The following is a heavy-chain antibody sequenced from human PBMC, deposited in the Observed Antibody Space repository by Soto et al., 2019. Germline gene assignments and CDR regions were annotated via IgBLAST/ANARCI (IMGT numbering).Heavy chain of an antibody. CDR2: TYPGDSDT. V-gene: IGHV5-51*01. CDR1: GYSFTSYW. Sequence: GESLKISCKGSGYSFTSYWIGWVRQMPGKGLEWMGITYPGDSDTRYSPSFQGQVTISADKSISTAYLQWSSLKASDTAMYYCARQSGYDSHLYYYYGMDVWGQGTTVTV. CDR3: ARQSGYDSHLYYYYGMDV. J-gene: IGHJ6*02. D-gene: IGHD5-12*01.